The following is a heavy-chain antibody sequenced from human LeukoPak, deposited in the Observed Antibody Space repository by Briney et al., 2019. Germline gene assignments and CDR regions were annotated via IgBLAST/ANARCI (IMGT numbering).Heavy chain of an antibody. Sequence: GGPLRLSCAASGFPFSRYDMLWVRQATGKGLECVSASGTAGDKYYPGSVNGRFTISRENAKNSVYLQMNSLRAGDTAVYYCARGPYSSSWHYFDYWGQGTLVTVSS. CDR3: ARGPYSSSWHYFDY. CDR2: SGTAGDK. J-gene: IGHJ4*02. CDR1: GFPFSRYD. D-gene: IGHD6-13*01. V-gene: IGHV3-13*04.